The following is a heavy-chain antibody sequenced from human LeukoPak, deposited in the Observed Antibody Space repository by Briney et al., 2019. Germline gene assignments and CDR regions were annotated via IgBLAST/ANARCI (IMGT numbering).Heavy chain of an antibody. J-gene: IGHJ4*02. CDR2: IRQDGGEK. Sequence: GGSLRLSCTASGFTFSSYGMSWVRQAPGKGLEWVANIRQDGGEKYYLDSVRGRFTISRDNAKSSLYLQMNPLRAEDTAVYYCAKISSVDFWSPFDYWGQGTLVTVSS. V-gene: IGHV3-7*05. D-gene: IGHD3-3*01. CDR1: GFTFSSYG. CDR3: AKISSVDFWSPFDY.